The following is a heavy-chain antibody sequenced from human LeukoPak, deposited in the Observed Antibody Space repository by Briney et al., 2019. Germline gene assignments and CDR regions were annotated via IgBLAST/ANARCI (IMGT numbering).Heavy chain of an antibody. CDR3: ATRRDDFWSGPFDP. CDR2: ISSSGIYI. Sequence: GGSLRLSCAASGSNFNSYTMNWVRQAPGKGLEWVSSISSSGIYIYYADSVKGRLAISRDNTKNSLYLQMNSLRAEDTAVYYCATRRDDFWSGPFDPWGQGTLVTVSS. D-gene: IGHD3-3*01. J-gene: IGHJ5*02. CDR1: GSNFNSYT. V-gene: IGHV3-21*01.